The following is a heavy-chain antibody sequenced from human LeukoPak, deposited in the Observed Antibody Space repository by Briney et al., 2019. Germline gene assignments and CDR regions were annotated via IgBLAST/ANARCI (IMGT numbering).Heavy chain of an antibody. CDR2: IYHSGST. CDR1: GYSISSGYY. D-gene: IGHD1/OR15-1a*01. J-gene: IGHJ3*02. V-gene: IGHV4-38-2*02. Sequence: SETLSLTCTVSGYSISSGYYWGWIRQPPGKGLEWIGSIYHSGSTYYNPSLKSRVTISVDTSKNQFSLKLSSVTAADTAVYYCAGATNAFDIWGQGTMVTVSS. CDR3: AGATNAFDI.